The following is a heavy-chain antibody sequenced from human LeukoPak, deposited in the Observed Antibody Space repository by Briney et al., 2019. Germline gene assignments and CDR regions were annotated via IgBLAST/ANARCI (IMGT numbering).Heavy chain of an antibody. J-gene: IGHJ5*02. Sequence: GASVKLSCKASSYTFTNYGITWVRQAPGQGLEWMGWISAYNGNTNYAQKLQGRVTMTIDKTTSTAYMELRSLRSDDTAVYYCARGGANCSGGRCPLNWFDPWGQGTPVTVSS. CDR2: ISAYNGNT. D-gene: IGHD2-15*01. CDR1: SYTFTNYG. CDR3: ARGGANCSGGRCPLNWFDP. V-gene: IGHV1-18*01.